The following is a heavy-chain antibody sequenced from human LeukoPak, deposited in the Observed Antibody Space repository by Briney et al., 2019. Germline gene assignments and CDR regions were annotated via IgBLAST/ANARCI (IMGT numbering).Heavy chain of an antibody. CDR2: IIPILGIA. Sequence: SVKVSCKASGGTFSSYAISWVRQAPGQGLEWMGRIIPILGIANYAQKFQGRVTITADKSTSTAYMELSSLRSEDTAVYYCARDTAMVNDAFDIWGQGTMATVSS. D-gene: IGHD5-18*01. V-gene: IGHV1-69*04. J-gene: IGHJ3*02. CDR1: GGTFSSYA. CDR3: ARDTAMVNDAFDI.